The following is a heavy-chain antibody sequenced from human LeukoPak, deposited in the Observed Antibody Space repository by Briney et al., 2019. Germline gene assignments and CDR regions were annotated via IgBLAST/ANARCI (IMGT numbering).Heavy chain of an antibody. CDR2: ISYDGSNK. CDR3: ARVGSTAEAGTPDY. D-gene: IGHD6-13*01. CDR1: GFTFSSYG. J-gene: IGHJ4*02. Sequence: GGSLRLSCAASGFTFSSYGMHWVRQAPGKGLEWVAVISYDGSNKYYADSVKGRFTISRDNSKNTLYLQMNSLRAEDTAVYYCARVGSTAEAGTPDYWGQGTLVTVSS. V-gene: IGHV3-30*03.